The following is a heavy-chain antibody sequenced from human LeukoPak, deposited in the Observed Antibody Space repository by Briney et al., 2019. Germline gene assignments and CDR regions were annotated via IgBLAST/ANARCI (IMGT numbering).Heavy chain of an antibody. CDR3: ATASIVGATFLY. Sequence: SVKVSCKASGGTFSSYAISWVRQAPGQGLEWMGGIIPIFGTANYAQKFQGRVTMTEDTSTDTAYMELSSLRSEDTAVYYCATASIVGATFLYWGQGTLVTVSS. CDR2: IIPIFGTA. D-gene: IGHD1-26*01. CDR1: GGTFSSYA. J-gene: IGHJ4*02. V-gene: IGHV1-69*06.